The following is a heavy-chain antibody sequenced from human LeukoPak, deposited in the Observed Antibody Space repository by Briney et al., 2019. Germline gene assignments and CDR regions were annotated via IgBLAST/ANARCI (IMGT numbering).Heavy chain of an antibody. CDR2: IYHSGST. D-gene: IGHD3-3*01. J-gene: IGHJ5*02. CDR1: GYSISSGYY. V-gene: IGHV4-38-2*01. CDR3: VRLPFWSGYGWFDP. Sequence: SETLSLTCAVSGYSISSGYYWGWIRQPPGKGLEWIGSIYHSGSTYYNPSLKSRVTISVDTSKNQFSLKLSSVTAADTAVYYCVRLPFWSGYGWFDPWGQGTLVTVSS.